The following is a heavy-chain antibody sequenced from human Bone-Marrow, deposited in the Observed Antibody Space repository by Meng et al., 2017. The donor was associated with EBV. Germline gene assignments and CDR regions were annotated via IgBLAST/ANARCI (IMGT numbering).Heavy chain of an antibody. D-gene: IGHD2/OR15-2a*01. CDR2: INPDNGNT. V-gene: IGHV1-3*01. J-gene: IGHJ4*02. Sequence: QVQLVQSGAEVKKPXXXXKXSXKASGYTFTTYAMHWVRQAPGQRFEWMAWINPDNGNTRYSLKLQGRVTVTRDTSASTAHMELSSLRSEDTAVYYCAREGKLIGPYYYDYWGQGTLVTVSS. CDR3: AREGKLIGPYYYDY. CDR1: GYTFTTYA.